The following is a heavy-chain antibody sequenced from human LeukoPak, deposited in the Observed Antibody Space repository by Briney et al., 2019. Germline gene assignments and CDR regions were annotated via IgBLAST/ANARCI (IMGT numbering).Heavy chain of an antibody. D-gene: IGHD1-26*01. CDR1: GGSISSSSYY. J-gene: IGHJ4*02. V-gene: IGHV4-39*07. Sequence: SDPLSLTCTVSGGSISSSSYYWGWIRQPPGKGLEWIGGMYSSGSTYYNPSLKSRVTISVDTYKNQFSLKLNSVTAADTAVYYCARGGSYTMVTNYWGQGTLVTVSS. CDR3: ARGGSYTMVTNY. CDR2: MYSSGST.